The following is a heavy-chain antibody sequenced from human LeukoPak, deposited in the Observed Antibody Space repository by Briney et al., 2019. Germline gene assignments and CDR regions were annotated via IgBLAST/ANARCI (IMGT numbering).Heavy chain of an antibody. Sequence: GESLKISCKGSGYSFTSYWIGWVHQMPGKGLEWMGIIYPGDSDTRNSPFFQGQVTISADKTISTAYLQWSSLKAADTAMYYCARGAPSSSWPIDYWGQGTLVTVSS. CDR1: GYSFTSYW. J-gene: IGHJ4*02. CDR3: ARGAPSSSWPIDY. D-gene: IGHD6-13*01. V-gene: IGHV5-51*07. CDR2: IYPGDSDT.